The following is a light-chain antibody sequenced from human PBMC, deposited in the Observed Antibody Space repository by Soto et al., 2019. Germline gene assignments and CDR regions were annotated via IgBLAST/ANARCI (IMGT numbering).Light chain of an antibody. CDR2: EVT. Sequence: QSALTQPASVSGSPGQSIAISCTGTTSDVGGYDYVSWYQQHPGKAPKVLIYEVTNRPSGVSDRFSGSKSGNTASLIISGLQAEDEADYYCSSFTSRHTWVFGGGTKVTVL. J-gene: IGLJ3*02. CDR1: TSDVGGYDY. V-gene: IGLV2-14*01. CDR3: SSFTSRHTWV.